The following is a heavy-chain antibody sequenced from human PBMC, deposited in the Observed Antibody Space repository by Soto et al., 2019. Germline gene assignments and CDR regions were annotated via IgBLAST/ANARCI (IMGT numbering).Heavy chain of an antibody. CDR2: ISPTSSTI. Sequence: GGSLRLSCAASGFTFSSYSMNWVRQAPGTGLQWVSYISPTSSTIYYADSVKGRFTVSRDNAKNSLYLQMDSLRDEDTAVYYCASPGVNPNWGHYDYWSQGTLVTVSS. CDR3: ASPGVNPNWGHYDY. D-gene: IGHD3-10*01. J-gene: IGHJ4*02. V-gene: IGHV3-48*02. CDR1: GFTFSSYS.